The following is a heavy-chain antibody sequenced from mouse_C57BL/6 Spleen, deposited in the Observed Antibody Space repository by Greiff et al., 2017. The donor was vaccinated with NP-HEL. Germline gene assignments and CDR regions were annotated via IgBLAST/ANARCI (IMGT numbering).Heavy chain of an antibody. CDR1: GYTFTDYY. Sequence: VKLVESGAELVRPGASVKLSCKASGYTFTDYYINWVKQRPGQGLEWIARIYPGSGNTYYNEKFKGKATLTAEKSSSTAYMQLSSLTSEDSAVYFCARRGSYGYFDVWGTGTTVTVSS. CDR3: ARRGSYGYFDV. V-gene: IGHV1-76*01. J-gene: IGHJ1*03. CDR2: IYPGSGNT.